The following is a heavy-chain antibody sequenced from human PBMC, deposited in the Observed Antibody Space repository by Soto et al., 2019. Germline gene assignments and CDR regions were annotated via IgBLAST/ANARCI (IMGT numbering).Heavy chain of an antibody. D-gene: IGHD6-19*01. J-gene: IGHJ4*02. Sequence: ASVKVSCKASGYTFTSYDINWVRQATGQGLEWMGWMNPNSGNTGYAQKFQGRVTMTRNTSISTAYMELSSLRSEDTAVYYCARSLIRYSSGWTQEGYWGQGTLVTVSS. CDR2: MNPNSGNT. CDR3: ARSLIRYSSGWTQEGY. V-gene: IGHV1-8*01. CDR1: GYTFTSYD.